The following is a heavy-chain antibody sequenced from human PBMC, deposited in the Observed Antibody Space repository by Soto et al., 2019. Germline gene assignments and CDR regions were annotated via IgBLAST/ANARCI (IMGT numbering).Heavy chain of an antibody. CDR3: AREEDTAMVTGVNY. V-gene: IGHV1-69*13. CDR2: IIPIFGTA. D-gene: IGHD5-18*01. J-gene: IGHJ4*02. Sequence: SVKVSCKASGYTFTSYDVNWVRQATGQGLEWMGGIIPIFGTANYAQKFQGRVTITADESTSTAYMELSSLRSEDTAVYYCAREEDTAMVTGVNYWGQGTLVTVSS. CDR1: GYTFTSYD.